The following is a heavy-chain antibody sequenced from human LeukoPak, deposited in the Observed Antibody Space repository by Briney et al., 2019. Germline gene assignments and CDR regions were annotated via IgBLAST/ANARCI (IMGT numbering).Heavy chain of an antibody. J-gene: IGHJ4*02. D-gene: IGHD5-12*01. CDR1: GGSISSYY. CDR2: IYSSGNT. V-gene: IGHV4-59*01. Sequence: PSETLSLTCTVSGGSISSYYWNWIRQPPGKGLAWTGYIYSSGNTNYNPSLRSRVTISVNTSKNQVSLKVNSVTAADTAVYYCARRFSDYDHFEYDHFDYWGQGTLVTVSS. CDR3: ARRFSDYDHFEYDHFDY.